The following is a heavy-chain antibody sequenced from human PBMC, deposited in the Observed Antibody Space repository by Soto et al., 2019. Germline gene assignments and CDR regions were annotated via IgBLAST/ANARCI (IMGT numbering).Heavy chain of an antibody. CDR2: ISSSSSTI. Sequence: GGSLRLSCAASGFTFSSYSMNWVRQAPGKGLEWVSYISSSSSTIYYADSVKGRFTISRDNAKNSLYLQMNSLRDEDTAVYYCARGGIVVVPAAAPFRGAFDIRAQGTMVTVSS. V-gene: IGHV3-48*02. CDR3: ARGGIVVVPAAAPFRGAFDI. CDR1: GFTFSSYS. D-gene: IGHD2-2*01. J-gene: IGHJ3*02.